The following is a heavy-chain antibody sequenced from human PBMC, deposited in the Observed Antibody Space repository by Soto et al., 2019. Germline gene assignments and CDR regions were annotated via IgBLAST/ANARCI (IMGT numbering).Heavy chain of an antibody. CDR1: GFTFSSYS. Sequence: PGGSLRLSCAASGFTFSSYSMNWVRQAPGKGLEWVSYISSSSSTIFYADSVKGRFTISRDNAKNSLYLQMNSLRDEDTAVYYCARDDSSGWTGNYYYGMDVWGQGTTVTVSS. CDR3: ARDDSSGWTGNYYYGMDV. CDR2: ISSSSSTI. D-gene: IGHD6-19*01. J-gene: IGHJ6*02. V-gene: IGHV3-48*02.